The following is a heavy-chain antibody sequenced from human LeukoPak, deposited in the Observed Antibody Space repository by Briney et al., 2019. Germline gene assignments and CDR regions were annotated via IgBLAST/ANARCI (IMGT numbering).Heavy chain of an antibody. CDR2: IYYSGIT. Sequence: SETLSLTCTVSGGSISTSSYYGGWIRQPPGKGLEWIGSIYYSGITYYNPSLKSRLTISVDTSKNQFSLNLSSLTAEYTAVYYCARRKCGSTSCLFLSWGQGTLVTVSS. V-gene: IGHV4-39*01. J-gene: IGHJ4*02. D-gene: IGHD2-2*01. CDR1: GGSISTSSYY. CDR3: ARRKCGSTSCLFLS.